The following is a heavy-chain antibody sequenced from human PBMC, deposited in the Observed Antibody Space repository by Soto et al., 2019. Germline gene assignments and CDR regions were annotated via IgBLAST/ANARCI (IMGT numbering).Heavy chain of an antibody. CDR1: GFIFSSYS. CDR3: ARDLNYAFDY. Sequence: PGGALRLSWAASGFIFSSYSMNWVRQAPGKGLEWVSYITSSSGTTYADSVKGRFTISRDNAENSLSLQMNSLRDEDTAVYYCARDLNYAFDYWGQGILVTVSS. J-gene: IGHJ4*02. CDR2: ITSSSGTT. V-gene: IGHV3-48*02. D-gene: IGHD1-7*01.